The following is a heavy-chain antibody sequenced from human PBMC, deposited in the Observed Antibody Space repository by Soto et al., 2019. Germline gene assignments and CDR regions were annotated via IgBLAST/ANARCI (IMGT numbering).Heavy chain of an antibody. CDR2: IKQDGSEK. CDR1: GFTFSSYW. D-gene: IGHD4-17*01. CDR3: ARDRDYGGNQPYYYYYGMDV. J-gene: IGHJ6*02. V-gene: IGHV3-7*01. Sequence: XVSLRLSCAASGFTFSSYWMSWVRQAPGKGLEWVANIKQDGSEKYYVDSVKGRFTISRDNAKNSLYLQMNSLRAEDTAVYYCARDRDYGGNQPYYYYYGMDVWGQGTTVTVSS.